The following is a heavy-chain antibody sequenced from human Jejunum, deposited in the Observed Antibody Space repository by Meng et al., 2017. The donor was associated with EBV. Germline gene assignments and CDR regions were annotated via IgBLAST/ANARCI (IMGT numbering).Heavy chain of an antibody. V-gene: IGHV4-39*01. Sequence: QLQLQESGPGLVKPSXXLSHMCTVSGGSISGNYYWGWIRQSPGKGLEFIGTMSDSGSPYYNPSLKSRVTISVDTSKKQFSLKLTSVTAADTAVYYCARSKMGATKWFDTWGQGTLVTVSS. CDR1: GGSISGNYY. D-gene: IGHD1-26*01. J-gene: IGHJ5*02. CDR3: ARSKMGATKWFDT. CDR2: MSDSGSP.